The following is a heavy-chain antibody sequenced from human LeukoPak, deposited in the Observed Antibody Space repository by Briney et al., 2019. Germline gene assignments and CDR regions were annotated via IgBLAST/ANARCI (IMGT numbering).Heavy chain of an antibody. V-gene: IGHV3-23*01. Sequence: PGTSLRLSCAASGFTFTSYAMHWVRQAPGKGLEWVPTISGSGGSTYYADSVKGRVTISRDNSKNTLYLQMNRLRVEDTAVYYCAKAVAYGSGYDFWGQGTLVTVSS. J-gene: IGHJ4*02. CDR2: ISGSGGST. CDR3: AKAVAYGSGYDF. D-gene: IGHD3-22*01. CDR1: GFTFTSYA.